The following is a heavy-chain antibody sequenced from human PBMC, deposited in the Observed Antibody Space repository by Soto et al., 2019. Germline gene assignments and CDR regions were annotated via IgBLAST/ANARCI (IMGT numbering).Heavy chain of an antibody. D-gene: IGHD4-4*01. CDR1: GGSFSGYY. V-gene: IGHV4-34*01. Sequence: ETLSLTCAVYGGSFSGYYWSWIRQPPGKGLEWIGEINHSGSTNYNPSLKSRVTISVDTSKNQFSLKLSSVTSADTAVYYCARYSRDVMAVDYWGQGTLVNVSS. J-gene: IGHJ4*02. CDR3: ARYSRDVMAVDY. CDR2: INHSGST.